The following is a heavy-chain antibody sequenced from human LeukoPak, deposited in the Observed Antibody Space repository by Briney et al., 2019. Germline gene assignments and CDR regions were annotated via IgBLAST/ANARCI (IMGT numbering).Heavy chain of an antibody. CDR1: GFTFSSYS. CDR2: ISSSSTYI. D-gene: IGHD1-26*01. CDR3: AREGELYNYYYYMDV. Sequence: PGGPLRLSCAASGFTFSSYSMNWVRQAPGKGLEWVSSISSSSTYIYYADSVKGRFTISRDNAKNSLYLQMNSLRAEDTAVYYCAREGELYNYYYYMDVWGKGTTVTVSS. V-gene: IGHV3-21*01. J-gene: IGHJ6*03.